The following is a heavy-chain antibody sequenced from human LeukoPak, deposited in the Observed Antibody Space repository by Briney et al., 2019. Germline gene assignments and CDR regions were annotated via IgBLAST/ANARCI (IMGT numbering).Heavy chain of an antibody. CDR3: ARSSIAALGNYYYGMDV. J-gene: IGHJ6*02. Sequence: SVKVSCTASGGTFSSYALNWVRQAPGQGLEWMGGIIPIFGTANYAQKFQGRVTITADESTSTAYMELSSLRSEDTAVYYCARSSIAALGNYYYGMDVWGQGTTVTVSS. CDR1: GGTFSSYA. CDR2: IIPIFGTA. D-gene: IGHD6-6*01. V-gene: IGHV1-69*13.